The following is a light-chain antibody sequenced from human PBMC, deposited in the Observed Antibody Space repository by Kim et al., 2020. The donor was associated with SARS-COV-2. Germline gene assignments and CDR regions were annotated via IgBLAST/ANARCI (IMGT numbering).Light chain of an antibody. V-gene: IGLV3-21*03. CDR3: QVWDSSSDHPHVV. CDR2: DDS. CDR1: KSGSKS. Sequence: GKKASINCGGNKSGSKSGHGDGEKPGQDRVLGAYDDSDRPSGIPERFPGSNSGNTATLTVSRVEAGDEADYYCQVWDSSSDHPHVVFGGGTKLTVL. J-gene: IGLJ2*01.